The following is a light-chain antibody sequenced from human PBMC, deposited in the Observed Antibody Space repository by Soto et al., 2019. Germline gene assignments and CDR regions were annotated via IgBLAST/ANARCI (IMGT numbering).Light chain of an antibody. CDR1: SSDVGGYNY. Sequence: QSVLTQPASVSGSPGQSITISCTGTSSDVGGYNYVSWYQQHPGKAPKLMIYEVSNRPSGVSNRFSGSKSGNTASLTISGLQAEDEADYYCSSYAGSNIDYVFGTGTKLTVL. CDR3: SSYAGSNIDYV. CDR2: EVS. J-gene: IGLJ1*01. V-gene: IGLV2-14*01.